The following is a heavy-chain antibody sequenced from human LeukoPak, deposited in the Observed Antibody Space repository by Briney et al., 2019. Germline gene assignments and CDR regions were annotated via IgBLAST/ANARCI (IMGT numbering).Heavy chain of an antibody. Sequence: GGSLRLSCAASGFTFSSYSMNWVRQAPGKGLEWVSSISSSSSYIYYADSVKGRFTISRDNAKNSLYLQMNSLRAEDTAVYYCARDGDTVLTRGYYYYMDVWGKGTTVTVSS. J-gene: IGHJ6*03. D-gene: IGHD4-23*01. CDR3: ARDGDTVLTRGYYYYMDV. CDR2: ISSSSSYI. V-gene: IGHV3-21*01. CDR1: GFTFSSYS.